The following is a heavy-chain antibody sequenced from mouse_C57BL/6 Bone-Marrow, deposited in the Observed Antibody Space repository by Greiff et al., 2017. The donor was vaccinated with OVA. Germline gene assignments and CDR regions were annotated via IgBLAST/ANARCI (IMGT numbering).Heavy chain of an antibody. D-gene: IGHD1-3*01. Sequence: EVQLVESGGGLVKPGGSLKLSCAASGFTFSDYGMHWVRQAPEKGLEWVAYISSGSSTIYYADTVKGRFTLSRDNAKNTPFLQMTSLRSEDTAMDYCARSGDDGGFFDYWGQGTTLTVSS. CDR1: GFTFSDYG. J-gene: IGHJ2*01. V-gene: IGHV5-17*01. CDR3: ARSGDDGGFFDY. CDR2: ISSGSSTI.